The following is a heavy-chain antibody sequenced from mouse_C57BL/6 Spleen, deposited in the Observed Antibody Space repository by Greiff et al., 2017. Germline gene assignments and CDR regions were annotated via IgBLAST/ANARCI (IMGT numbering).Heavy chain of an antibody. CDR1: GYTFTDYE. CDR2: IDPETGGT. Sequence: VQLQESGAELVRPGASVTLSCKASGYTFTDYEMHWVKQTPVHGLEWIGAIDPETGGTAYNQKFKGKAILTADKSSSTAYMELRSLTSEDSAVYYCTRRGLGRDYYAMDYWGQGTSVTVSS. D-gene: IGHD3-3*01. V-gene: IGHV1-15*01. J-gene: IGHJ4*01. CDR3: TRRGLGRDYYAMDY.